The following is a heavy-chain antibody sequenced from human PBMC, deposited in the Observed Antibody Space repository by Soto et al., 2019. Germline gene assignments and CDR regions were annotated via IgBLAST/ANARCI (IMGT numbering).Heavy chain of an antibody. Sequence: GESLKISCKGSGYSFTSYWIGWVRQMPGKGLEWMGIIYPGDSDTRYSPSFQGQVTISADKSISTAYLQRSSLKASDTAMYYCARLYGLRDYYGSGSSYYYYGMDVWGQGTTVTVSS. CDR2: IYPGDSDT. J-gene: IGHJ6*02. V-gene: IGHV5-51*01. CDR3: ARLYGLRDYYGSGSSYYYYGMDV. D-gene: IGHD3-10*01. CDR1: GYSFTSYW.